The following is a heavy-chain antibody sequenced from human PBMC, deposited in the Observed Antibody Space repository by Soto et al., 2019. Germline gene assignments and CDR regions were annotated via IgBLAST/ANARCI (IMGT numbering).Heavy chain of an antibody. Sequence: SETLSLTCAVYGGSFSGYYWSWIRQPPGKGLEWIGEINHSRSTNYNPSHKSRVTISVDTSKNQISLKLSSVTAADTVVYYCARGRYIVPNWFDPWGQGTLVTVSS. CDR3: ARGRYIVPNWFDP. CDR2: INHSRST. J-gene: IGHJ5*02. D-gene: IGHD3-9*01. V-gene: IGHV4-34*01. CDR1: GGSFSGYY.